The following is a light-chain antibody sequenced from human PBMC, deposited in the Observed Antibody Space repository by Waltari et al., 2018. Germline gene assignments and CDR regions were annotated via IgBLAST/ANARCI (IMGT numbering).Light chain of an antibody. CDR1: QGVGKY. CDR3: QKYDFLPAT. J-gene: IGKJ1*01. CDR2: HSS. Sequence: EVVLPQSPGTLSLSPGESATVSCRASQGVGKYLAWYQQRPGQAPRLLLYHSSIRATGIPDRFSGGGYGTDFSLTISRLEPEDFAVYYCQKYDFLPATFGQGTTVEIK. V-gene: IGKV3-20*01.